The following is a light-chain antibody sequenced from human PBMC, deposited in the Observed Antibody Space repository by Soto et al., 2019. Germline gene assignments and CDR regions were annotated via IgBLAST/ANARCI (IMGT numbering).Light chain of an antibody. CDR1: SSDVGGYEY. V-gene: IGLV2-14*01. J-gene: IGLJ2*01. CDR2: AVS. CDR3: CSYGGRILVI. Sequence: QSALTQPASVSGSPGQSITISCTGTSSDVGGYEYVSWYQQYPGKAPRLLIYAVSNRPSGVSDRFSGSKSGNTASLTISGLQAEDEADYYCCSYGGRILVIFVEGTKLTVL.